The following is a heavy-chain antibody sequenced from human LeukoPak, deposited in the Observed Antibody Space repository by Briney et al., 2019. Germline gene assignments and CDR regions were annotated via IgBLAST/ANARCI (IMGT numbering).Heavy chain of an antibody. J-gene: IGHJ6*03. CDR2: INHSGST. CDR3: ARDKPLWFGELLHAYYYFYMDV. CDR1: GGSFSGYY. Sequence: SETLSLTCAVYGGSFSGYYWSWIRQPPGKGLEWIGEINHSGSTNYNPSPKSRVTISVDTSKNQFSLKLSSVTAADTAVYYCARDKPLWFGELLHAYYYFYMDVWGKGTTVTISS. D-gene: IGHD3-10*01. V-gene: IGHV4-34*01.